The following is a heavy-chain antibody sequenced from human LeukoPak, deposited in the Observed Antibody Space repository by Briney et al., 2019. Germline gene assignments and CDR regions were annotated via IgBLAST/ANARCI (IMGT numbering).Heavy chain of an antibody. V-gene: IGHV3-30-3*01. J-gene: IGHJ2*01. CDR3: ARDSRGGSGWYGYFDL. CDR2: ISYHGSNK. Sequence: GGSLRLSCAASGFTFGSYAMHWVRQAPGKGLEWVAVISYHGSNKYYADSVKGRFTISRDNAKNSLYLQMNSLRAEDTAIYYCARDSRGGSGWYGYFDLWGRGTLVTVSS. CDR1: GFTFGSYA. D-gene: IGHD6-19*01.